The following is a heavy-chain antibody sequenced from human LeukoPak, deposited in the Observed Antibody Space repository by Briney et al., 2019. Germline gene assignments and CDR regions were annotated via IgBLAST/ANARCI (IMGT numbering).Heavy chain of an antibody. V-gene: IGHV1-69*01. CDR1: GGTFSSYA. CDR2: IIPIFGTA. Sequence: ASVKVSCKASGGTFSSYAISWVREAPGQGLEWMGGIIPIFGTANYAQKFQGRVTITADESTSTAYMELSSLRSEDTAVYYCARGGWEGFDPWGPGTLVTVSS. D-gene: IGHD1-26*01. CDR3: ARGGWEGFDP. J-gene: IGHJ5*02.